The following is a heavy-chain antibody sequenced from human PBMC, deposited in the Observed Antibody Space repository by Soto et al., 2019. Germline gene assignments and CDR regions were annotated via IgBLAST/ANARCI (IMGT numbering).Heavy chain of an antibody. Sequence: QVQLVQSGAEVKKPGSSVKVSCKASGGTVHNSAISWVRQAPGQGLEWMGGIIVIFGPAIYAQKFKGRVTITADASTNTAFLDLNSLRSDDTAVYYCGRGGSWEKVDSWGPGTLVTVSS. CDR3: GRGGSWEKVDS. CDR2: IIVIFGPA. J-gene: IGHJ4*02. D-gene: IGHD1-26*01. CDR1: GGTVHNSA. V-gene: IGHV1-69*01.